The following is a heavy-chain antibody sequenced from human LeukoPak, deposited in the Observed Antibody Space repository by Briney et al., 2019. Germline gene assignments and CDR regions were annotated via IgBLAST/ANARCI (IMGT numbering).Heavy chain of an antibody. Sequence: PGGSLRLSCAASGFTFSSYGMHWVRQAPGKGLEWVAVISYDGSNKYYADSVKGRFTISRDNSKNTLYLQMNSLRAEDTAVYYCAKEHPGYSSGWYSYFDYWGQGTLVTVSS. D-gene: IGHD6-19*01. V-gene: IGHV3-30*18. CDR1: GFTFSSYG. CDR3: AKEHPGYSSGWYSYFDY. CDR2: ISYDGSNK. J-gene: IGHJ4*02.